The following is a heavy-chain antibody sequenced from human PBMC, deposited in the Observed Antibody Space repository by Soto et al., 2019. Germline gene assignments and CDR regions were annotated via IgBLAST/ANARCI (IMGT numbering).Heavy chain of an antibody. CDR1: GGSISSSSW. J-gene: IGHJ4*02. CDR2: IFESGAT. V-gene: IGHV4-4*02. CDR3: TTSHAGELNN. Sequence: QVQLQESGPGLVKPSGTPSLTCAVSGGSISSSSWWTWVRQSPGKGLEWIGEIFESGATNYNPSLKSRLTMSVDKSKNQFSLNLSSLTAADTAVYFCTTSHAGELNNWGQGTLVTVSS. D-gene: IGHD1-7*01.